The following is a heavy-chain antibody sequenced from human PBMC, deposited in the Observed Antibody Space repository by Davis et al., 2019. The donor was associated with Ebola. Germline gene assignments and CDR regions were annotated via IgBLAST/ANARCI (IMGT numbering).Heavy chain of an antibody. V-gene: IGHV3-9*01. CDR1: GFRFDEYA. D-gene: IGHD3-3*01. Sequence: SLKISCAASGFRFDEYAIHWVRQAPGKGLEWVSGISWNSGNIGYADALKGRFTISRDNAKNSLYLQMNSLRAEDTALYYCAKGWSGYYSGADVWGQGTTVTVSS. CDR3: AKGWSGYYSGADV. CDR2: ISWNSGNI. J-gene: IGHJ6*02.